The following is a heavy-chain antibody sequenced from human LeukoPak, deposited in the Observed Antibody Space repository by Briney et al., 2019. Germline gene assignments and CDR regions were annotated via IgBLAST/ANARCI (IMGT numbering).Heavy chain of an antibody. J-gene: IGHJ4*02. D-gene: IGHD6-19*01. V-gene: IGHV3-11*06. CDR1: GFTFSDYY. CDR2: ISSSSSYI. Sequence: GGSLRLSCAASGFTFSDYYMSWIRQAPGKGLEWVSSISSSSSYIYYADSVKGRFTISRDNAKNSLYLQMNSLRAEDTAVYYCARASHPAEFDYWGQGTLVTVSS. CDR3: ARASHPAEFDY.